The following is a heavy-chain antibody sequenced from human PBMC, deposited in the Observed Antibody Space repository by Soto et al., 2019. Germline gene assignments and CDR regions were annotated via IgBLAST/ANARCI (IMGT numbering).Heavy chain of an antibody. V-gene: IGHV1-18*01. J-gene: IGHJ3*02. CDR2: ISGYSGNA. Sequence: QIQRVQSGSEVKKPGATVRVSCTASGNIVTNYGINWLRQAPGQGLEWMGCISGYSGNAHYSEKLQGRLTVTTDTSTTTAYMDLKSLTSDDTALYYCATGGGALDIWGQGTMVIVSS. CDR1: GNIVTNYG. CDR3: ATGGGALDI.